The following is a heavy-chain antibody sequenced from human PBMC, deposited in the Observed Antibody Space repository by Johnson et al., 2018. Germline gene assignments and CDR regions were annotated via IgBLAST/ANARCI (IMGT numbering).Heavy chain of an antibody. D-gene: IGHD3-10*01. J-gene: IGHJ3*02. Sequence: VQLVESGGGLVQXGGSXRLXCAASGFTVSGDYMNWVRQAPWKGLEWVSVIYSEGSTNYADSVKGRFTISRDISKNTLYLQMNSLRAEDTAVYFCARTSRGAFDIWGQGTMVSVSS. CDR3: ARTSRGAFDI. CDR2: IYSEGST. CDR1: GFTVSGDY. V-gene: IGHV3-66*02.